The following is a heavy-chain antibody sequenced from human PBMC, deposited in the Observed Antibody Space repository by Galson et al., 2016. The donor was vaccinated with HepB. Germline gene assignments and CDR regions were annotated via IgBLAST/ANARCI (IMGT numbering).Heavy chain of an antibody. CDR1: GGTFSSYA. Sequence: SVKVSCKASGGTFSSYAISWVRQAPGQGLEWMGGIIPIFGTANYAQKFQGRVTITADKSTSTAYMELSSLRSEDTAVYYCARTTSSSRYRKWYYFDYWGQGTLVTVSS. V-gene: IGHV1-69*06. CDR2: IIPIFGTA. CDR3: ARTTSSSRYRKWYYFDY. J-gene: IGHJ4*02. D-gene: IGHD6-13*01.